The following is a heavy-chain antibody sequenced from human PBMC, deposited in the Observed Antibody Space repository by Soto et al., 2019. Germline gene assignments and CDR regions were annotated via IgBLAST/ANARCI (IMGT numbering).Heavy chain of an antibody. Sequence: PSLTLSLTCTVTRGSISRRGYYPSWVRQHTGKGLEWIGYIYYSGSTYYNPSLKSRVTISVDTSKNQFSLKLSSVTAADTAVYYCARGTGRDGYNYDYWGQGTLVT. D-gene: IGHD5-12*01. CDR2: IYYSGST. CDR1: RGSISRRGYY. V-gene: IGHV4-31*03. J-gene: IGHJ4*02. CDR3: ARGTGRDGYNYDY.